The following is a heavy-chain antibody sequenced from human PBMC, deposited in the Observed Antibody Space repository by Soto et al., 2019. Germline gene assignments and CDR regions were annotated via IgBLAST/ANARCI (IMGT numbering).Heavy chain of an antibody. V-gene: IGHV3-30*18. D-gene: IGHD3-10*01. CDR2: ISFDASYK. Sequence: QVQLVESGGGVVQPGRSLRLSCAASGFTFSTYGVHWVRQAPGKGLEWVAVISFDASYKYFADSVKGRFTISRDNSKNXXYLQMNSLRAEDTAVYYCAKDQARSGYYYSDGMDVWGQGTTVTVSS. CDR1: GFTFSTYG. CDR3: AKDQARSGYYYSDGMDV. J-gene: IGHJ6*02.